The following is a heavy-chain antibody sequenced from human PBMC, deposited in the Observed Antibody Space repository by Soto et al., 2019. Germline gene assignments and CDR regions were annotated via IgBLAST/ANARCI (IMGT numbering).Heavy chain of an antibody. J-gene: IGHJ4*02. CDR3: ASETRGYSYGYSDY. CDR2: IYSGGST. V-gene: IGHV3-53*01. CDR1: GFTVSNNY. Sequence: LRLSCAASGFTVSNNYMSWVRQAPGKGLEWVSVIYSGGSTYYADSVKGRFTISRDDSKNTLYLQMNSLRAEDTAVYYCASETRGYSYGYSDYWGQGTLVTVSS. D-gene: IGHD5-18*01.